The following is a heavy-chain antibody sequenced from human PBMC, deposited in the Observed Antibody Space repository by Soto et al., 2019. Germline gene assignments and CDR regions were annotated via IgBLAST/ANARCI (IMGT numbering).Heavy chain of an antibody. CDR2: IIPIFGTA. CDR3: ARSYVSSGSPLPNRDFDI. V-gene: IGHV1-69*06. CDR1: VGTFSSYA. D-gene: IGHD3-22*01. J-gene: IGHJ3*02. Sequence: QVQLVQSAAEVKKPGSSVKVSCKASVGTFSSYAISWVRQAPGQGLEWMGGIIPIFGTANYAKKFRGRVTITADKSTSTAYMELSSLGSEDTAVYYCARSYVSSGSPLPNRDFDIWGQGTMVTVSS.